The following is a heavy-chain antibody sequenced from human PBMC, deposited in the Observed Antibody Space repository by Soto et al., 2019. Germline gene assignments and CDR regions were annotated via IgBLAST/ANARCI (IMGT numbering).Heavy chain of an antibody. CDR3: ARGVGGSGLNWFDP. CDR1: CSSIIGDY. J-gene: IGHJ5*02. D-gene: IGHD6-19*01. Sequence: SETLSLTCTFSCSSIIGDYWTWIRQSPERGLEWIGYIHYSGSANYNPSLNSRLTMSVDRSKSQFSMKLASVTAADTAVYYCARGVGGSGLNWFDPWGQGTLVTVSS. V-gene: IGHV4-59*12. CDR2: IHYSGSA.